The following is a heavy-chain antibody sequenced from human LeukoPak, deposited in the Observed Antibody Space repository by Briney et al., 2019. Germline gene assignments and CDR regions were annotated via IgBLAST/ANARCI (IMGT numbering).Heavy chain of an antibody. Sequence: PSETLSLTCIVSGGSISSYYWSWIRQPPGKGLEWIGYIYYSGSTNYNPSLKSRVTISVDTSKNQFSLKLSSVTAADTAMYYCARHLSSYYFDYWGQGTLVTVSS. D-gene: IGHD2/OR15-2a*01. CDR1: GGSISSYY. V-gene: IGHV4-59*08. CDR2: IYYSGST. J-gene: IGHJ4*02. CDR3: ARHLSSYYFDY.